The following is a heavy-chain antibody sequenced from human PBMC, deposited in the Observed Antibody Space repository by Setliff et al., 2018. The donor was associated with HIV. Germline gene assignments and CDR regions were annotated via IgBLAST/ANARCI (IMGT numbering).Heavy chain of an antibody. V-gene: IGHV3-74*01. D-gene: IGHD6-13*01. CDR2: INSDSSSP. CDR1: GFSFGNYW. Sequence: QPGGSLRLSCAASGFSFGNYWMHWVRQAPGQGPVWVSCINSDSSSPNYADSVKGRFTISRDNSRNTLYLYMSSLRPEDTAVYYCAKDSSPSWSPFDYWGQGTLVTVSS. CDR3: AKDSSPSWSPFDY. J-gene: IGHJ4*02.